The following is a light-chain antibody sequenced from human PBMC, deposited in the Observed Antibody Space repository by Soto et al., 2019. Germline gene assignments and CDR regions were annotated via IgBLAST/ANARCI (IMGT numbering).Light chain of an antibody. V-gene: IGLV2-14*01. CDR3: SSYTSTLEV. CDR1: SSDVGYYNY. CDR2: EVS. Sequence: QSALTQPASVSGSPGQSITISCTGTSSDVGYYNYVSWYQQHPGKAPKLMIYEVSNRPSGVSNRFSGSKSGNTASLTISGLQAEDEADYYCSSYTSTLEVFGTGTKVTVL. J-gene: IGLJ1*01.